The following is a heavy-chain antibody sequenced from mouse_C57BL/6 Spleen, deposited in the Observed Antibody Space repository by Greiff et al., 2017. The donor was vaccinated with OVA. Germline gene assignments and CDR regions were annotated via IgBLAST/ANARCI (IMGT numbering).Heavy chain of an antibody. CDR3: AREGYDRYYAMDY. D-gene: IGHD2-2*01. J-gene: IGHJ4*01. V-gene: IGHV1-85*01. CDR2: IYPRDGST. Sequence: VQLKESGPELVKPGASVKLSCKASGYTFTSYDINWVKQRPGQGLEWIGWIYPRDGSTKYNEKFKGKATLTVDTSSSTAYIELHSLTSEDSAVYFCAREGYDRYYAMDYWGQGTSVTVSS. CDR1: GYTFTSYD.